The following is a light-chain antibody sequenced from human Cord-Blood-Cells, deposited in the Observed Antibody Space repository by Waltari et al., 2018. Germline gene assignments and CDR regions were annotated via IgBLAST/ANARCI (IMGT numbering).Light chain of an antibody. CDR1: SSDVGSYNL. Sequence: QSALTQPASVSGSPGQSITISCTGTSSDVGSYNLVPWYQQHPGKAPKLMIYEGSKRPSGVPNRFSGSKSGNTASLTISGLQAEDEADYYCCSYAGSSTFVFGGGTKLTVL. J-gene: IGLJ3*02. CDR2: EGS. V-gene: IGLV2-23*01. CDR3: CSYAGSSTFV.